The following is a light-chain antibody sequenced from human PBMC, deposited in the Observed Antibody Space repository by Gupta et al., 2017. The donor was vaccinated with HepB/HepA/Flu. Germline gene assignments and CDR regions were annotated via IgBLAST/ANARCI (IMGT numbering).Light chain of an antibody. J-gene: IGKJ1*01. CDR2: KAS. Sequence: DIQMTQSTSTLSASVGDRVTITCRASQSISSWLAWYQQKPGKAPKLLIYKASSLESGVPSRFSGSGSGTEFTLTISSLQPDDFATYYCQQYNSYWTFGQRTKVEIK. CDR3: QQYNSYWT. V-gene: IGKV1-5*03. CDR1: QSISSW.